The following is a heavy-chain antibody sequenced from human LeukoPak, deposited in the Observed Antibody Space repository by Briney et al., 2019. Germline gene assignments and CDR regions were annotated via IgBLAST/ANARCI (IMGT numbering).Heavy chain of an antibody. J-gene: IGHJ6*03. V-gene: IGHV3-66*01. CDR2: IYSDGST. Sequence: GGSLRLSCTASGFTVSSNYMNWVRQAPGKGLECVSVIYSDGSTYYADSVKGRFTISRDNTKNTLYLQMNSLRAEDTAVYYCAKGGRDTMVRGVIGYRDVWGRGTTVTISS. CDR3: AKGGRDTMVRGVIGYRDV. D-gene: IGHD3-10*01. CDR1: GFTVSSNY.